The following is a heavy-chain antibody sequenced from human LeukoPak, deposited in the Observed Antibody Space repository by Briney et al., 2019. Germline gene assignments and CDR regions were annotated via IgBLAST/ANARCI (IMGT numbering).Heavy chain of an antibody. V-gene: IGHV4-39*01. J-gene: IGHJ2*01. CDR3: ARHIYYYGSGSQYFDL. Sequence: SETVSLTCTVSGGSISSRHDYWGWIRQPPGKGLEWIGSIHYTGSAYYNPSLQSRVTISVDTSKNQLSLKLSSVTAADTAVYYCARHIYYYGSGSQYFDLWGRGTL. CDR1: GGSISSRHDY. D-gene: IGHD3-10*01. CDR2: IHYTGSA.